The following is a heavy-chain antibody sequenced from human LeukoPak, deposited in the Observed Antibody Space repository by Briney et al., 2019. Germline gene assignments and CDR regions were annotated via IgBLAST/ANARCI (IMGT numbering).Heavy chain of an antibody. CDR3: AKVLSRGDNYYDSSGHTGDY. J-gene: IGHJ4*02. CDR1: GFTFSDYY. V-gene: IGHV3-11*01. CDR2: ISSSGSTI. D-gene: IGHD3-22*01. Sequence: PGGSLRLSCAASGFTFSDYYMSWIRQAPGKGLEWVSYISSSGSTIYYADSVKGRFTISRDNAKNSLYLQMNSLRAEDTAVYYCAKVLSRGDNYYDSSGHTGDYWGQGTLVTVSS.